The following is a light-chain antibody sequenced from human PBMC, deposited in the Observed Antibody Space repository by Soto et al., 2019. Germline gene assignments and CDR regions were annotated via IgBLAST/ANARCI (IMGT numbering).Light chain of an antibody. CDR3: QQYHNLPPWT. V-gene: IGKV3-20*01. CDR1: HSISSSY. J-gene: IGKJ1*01. CDR2: GAS. Sequence: EIVLTQSPGTLSFSPGKRATLSCRASHSISSSYLAWYQQRPGQAPRLLISGASSRATPIPDRFSGSGSGTESTLTISSLQSEDFAVYHCQQYHNLPPWTFGQGTKVDIK.